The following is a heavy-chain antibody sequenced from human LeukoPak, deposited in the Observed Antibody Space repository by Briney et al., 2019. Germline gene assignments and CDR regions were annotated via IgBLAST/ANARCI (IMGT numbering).Heavy chain of an antibody. V-gene: IGHV3-30*18. CDR3: AKDMRWEPDAFDI. J-gene: IGHJ3*02. CDR1: GFTFSSYG. D-gene: IGHD1-26*01. CDR2: ISYDGSNK. Sequence: GGSLRLSCAASGFTFSSYGMHWVRQAPGKGLEWVAVISYDGSNKYYADSVKGRFTISRDNSKNTLYLQMNSLRAEDTAVYYCAKDMRWEPDAFDIWGQGTMVTVSS.